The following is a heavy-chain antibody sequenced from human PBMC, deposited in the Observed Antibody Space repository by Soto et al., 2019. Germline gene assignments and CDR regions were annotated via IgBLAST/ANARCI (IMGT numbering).Heavy chain of an antibody. D-gene: IGHD4-17*01. CDR2: IIPIFGTA. V-gene: IGHV1-69*06. Sequence: QVQLVQSGAEVKKPGSSVKVSCKASGGTFSSYAISWVRQAPGQGLEWMGGIIPIFGTANYAQKFQGRVTIAAEISTSTAYMDLSSLRSEGTAVYYCARVEDYGGRGGGVGWFDPWGQGTLVTVSS. J-gene: IGHJ5*02. CDR3: ARVEDYGGRGGGVGWFDP. CDR1: GGTFSSYA.